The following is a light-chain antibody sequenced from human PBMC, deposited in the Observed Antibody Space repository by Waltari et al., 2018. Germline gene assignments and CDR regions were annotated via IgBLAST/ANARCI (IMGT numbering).Light chain of an antibody. J-gene: IGLJ2*01. V-gene: IGLV1-47*01. CDR3: AAWDDSLSGVV. Sequence: QSVLTQPPSASGSPGQRITISCSGSSSNIGSNYVFWYQHVPGTAPKLLIYRNNQRPSGVPDRFSGSKSGTSASLAISGLRSEDEADYYCAAWDDSLSGVVFG. CDR1: SSNIGSNY. CDR2: RNN.